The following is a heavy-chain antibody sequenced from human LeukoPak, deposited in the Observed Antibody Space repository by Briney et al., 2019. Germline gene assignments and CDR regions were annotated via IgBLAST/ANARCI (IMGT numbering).Heavy chain of an antibody. Sequence: PGGSLRLSCAASGLTFTNAWMTWVRKAPGKGLEWVGRIKSKADGGTADYAAPVKGRFTISRDDSKKMMYLQMNSLKTEDTAVYYCARGWNTTPRSGFDIWGLGTMVTVSS. CDR3: ARGWNTTPRSGFDI. CDR1: GLTFTNAW. J-gene: IGHJ3*02. V-gene: IGHV3-15*01. CDR2: IKSKADGGTA. D-gene: IGHD1/OR15-1a*01.